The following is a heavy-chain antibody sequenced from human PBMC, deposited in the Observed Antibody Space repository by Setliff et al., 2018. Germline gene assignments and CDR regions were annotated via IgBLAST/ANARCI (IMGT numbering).Heavy chain of an antibody. D-gene: IGHD3-3*01. J-gene: IGHJ4*02. V-gene: IGHV3-15*01. CDR2: IKGKSDGGTV. CDR1: GFTFSSYA. CDR3: TTADHPSRNFWSGYPDYFFDY. Sequence: PGGSLRLSCAASGFTFSSYAMSWVRQAPGKGLEWVGRIKGKSDGGTVDYAAPVKGRFTISRDDSKNTLYLQMNSLKTEDTALYYCTTADHPSRNFWSGYPDYFFDYWGQGTLVAVSS.